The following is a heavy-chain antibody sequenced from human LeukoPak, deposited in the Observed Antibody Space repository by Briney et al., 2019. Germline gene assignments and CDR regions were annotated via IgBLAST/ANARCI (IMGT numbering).Heavy chain of an antibody. V-gene: IGHV1-18*01. D-gene: IGHD1-26*01. CDR2: ISAYNGNT. CDR1: GYTFTSYG. CDR3: ARDLSYRRRKEWWLVP. Sequence: ASVKVSCKASGYTFTSYGISWVRQAPGQGLEWMGWISAYNGNTNYAQKLQGRVTMTTDTSTSRAYMELRSLRSDDTAVYYCARDLSYRRRKEWWLVPLGRGTLVTVSS. J-gene: IGHJ5*02.